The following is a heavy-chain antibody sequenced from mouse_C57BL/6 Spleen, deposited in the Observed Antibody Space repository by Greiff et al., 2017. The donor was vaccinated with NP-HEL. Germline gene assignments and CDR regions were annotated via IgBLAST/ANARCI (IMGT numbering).Heavy chain of an antibody. CDR3: ERDSAGYGFSY. D-gene: IGHD3-2*02. Sequence: QVQLQQPGAELVKPGASVKMSCNASGYTFTSYWITWVKQRPGQGLEWIGDICPGSGSTNYNETFKSKATLTVDTSSRTAYMQLSSLTSEDSAVYFSERDSAGYGFSYRGQRTLVTVSA. CDR2: ICPGSGST. CDR1: GYTFTSYW. V-gene: IGHV1-55*01. J-gene: IGHJ3*01.